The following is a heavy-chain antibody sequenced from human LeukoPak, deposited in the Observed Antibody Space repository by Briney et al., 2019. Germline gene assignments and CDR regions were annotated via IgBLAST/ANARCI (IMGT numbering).Heavy chain of an antibody. V-gene: IGHV1-46*01. CDR1: GYTFTSYY. CDR2: INPSGGST. J-gene: IGHJ5*02. D-gene: IGHD3-10*01. Sequence: GASVKVSCKASGYTFTSYYMHWVRQAPGQGLEWMGIINPSGGSTSYAQKFQGRVTMTRNTSISTAYMELSSLRSEDTAVYYCASGGNWFDPWGQGTLVTVSS. CDR3: ASGGNWFDP.